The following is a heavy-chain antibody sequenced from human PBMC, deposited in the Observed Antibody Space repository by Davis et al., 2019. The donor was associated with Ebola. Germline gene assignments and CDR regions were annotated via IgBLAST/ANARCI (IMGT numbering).Heavy chain of an antibody. Sequence: GESLKISCAASGFTFSSYAMSWVRQAPGKGLEWVSAISGSGGSTYYADSVKGRFTISRDNSKNTLYLQMNSLRAEDTAVYYCARGRGEYFDWLYYFDYWGQGTLVTVSS. V-gene: IGHV3-23*01. CDR1: GFTFSSYA. J-gene: IGHJ4*02. D-gene: IGHD3-9*01. CDR2: ISGSGGST. CDR3: ARGRGEYFDWLYYFDY.